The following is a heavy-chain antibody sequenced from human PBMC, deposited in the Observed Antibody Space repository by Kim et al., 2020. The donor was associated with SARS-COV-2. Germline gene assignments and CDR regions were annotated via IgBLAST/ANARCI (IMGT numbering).Heavy chain of an antibody. CDR3: ARDLYDILTGYYADFDY. V-gene: IGHV1-18*01. CDR2: ISAYNGNT. J-gene: IGHJ4*02. D-gene: IGHD3-9*01. CDR1: GYTFTSYG. Sequence: ASVKVSCKASGYTFTSYGISWVRQAPGQGLEWMGWISAYNGNTNYAQKLQGRVTMTTDTSTSTAYMELRSLRSDDTAVYYCARDLYDILTGYYADFDYWGQGTLVTVSS.